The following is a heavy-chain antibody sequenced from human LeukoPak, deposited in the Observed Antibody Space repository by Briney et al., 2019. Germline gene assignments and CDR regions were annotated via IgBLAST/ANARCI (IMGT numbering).Heavy chain of an antibody. J-gene: IGHJ4*02. V-gene: IGHV3-21*01. D-gene: IGHD2-2*01. CDR2: ISSSSHI. CDR3: ARERGEGNVVVIPVFIDC. CDR1: GFTFSTYN. Sequence: PGGSLRLSCAASGFTFSTYNMNWVRQAPGKGLEWVSSISSSSHIYYADSAKGRFIISRDNAKNSLYLQMNSLRAEDTAVYYCARERGEGNVVVIPVFIDCWGQGTLVTVSS.